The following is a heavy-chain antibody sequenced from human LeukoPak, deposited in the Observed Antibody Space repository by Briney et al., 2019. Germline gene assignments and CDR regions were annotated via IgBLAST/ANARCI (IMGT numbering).Heavy chain of an antibody. Sequence: GGSLRLSCAASGFTFSSYAMHWVRQAPGKGLEWVAVISYDGSNKYYADSVKGRFTISRDNSKNTLYLQMNSLRAEDTAVYYCAKERVDYGDFDYWGQGTLVTVSS. D-gene: IGHD4-17*01. J-gene: IGHJ4*02. CDR2: ISYDGSNK. CDR1: GFTFSSYA. V-gene: IGHV3-30*04. CDR3: AKERVDYGDFDY.